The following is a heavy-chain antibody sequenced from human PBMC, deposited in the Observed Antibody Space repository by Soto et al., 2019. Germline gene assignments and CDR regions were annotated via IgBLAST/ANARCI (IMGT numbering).Heavy chain of an antibody. V-gene: IGHV3-30*18. CDR2: ISYDGSNE. Sequence: QVQLVESGGGVVQPGRSLRLSCAASGFTFSSYGIHWVRQAPGKGLEWVAVISYDGSNEYYADSVKGRFTMSRDNSKNTLYLQMNSLRAEDTDVYYCAKDAPRGGGDYTGFDPWGQGTLVTVSS. CDR1: GFTFSSYG. CDR3: AKDAPRGGGDYTGFDP. J-gene: IGHJ5*02. D-gene: IGHD2-21*02.